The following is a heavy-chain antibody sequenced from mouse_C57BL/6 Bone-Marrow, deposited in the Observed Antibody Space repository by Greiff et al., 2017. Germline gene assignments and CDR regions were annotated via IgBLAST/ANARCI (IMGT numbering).Heavy chain of an antibody. CDR2: IDPENGDT. J-gene: IGHJ4*01. V-gene: IGHV14-4*01. CDR1: GFNIKDDY. Sequence: EVKLMESGAELVRPGASVKLSCTASGFNIKDDYMHWVKQRPEPGLEWIGWIDPENGDTEYASKFQGKATITADTSSNTAYLQLSSLTSEDTAVYYCTPVITTVVATGYYAMDFWGQGTSVTVSS. D-gene: IGHD1-1*01. CDR3: TPVITTVVATGYYAMDF.